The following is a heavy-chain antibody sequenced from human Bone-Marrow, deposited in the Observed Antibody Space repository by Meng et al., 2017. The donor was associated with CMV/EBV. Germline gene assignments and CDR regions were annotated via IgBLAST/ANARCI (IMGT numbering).Heavy chain of an antibody. J-gene: IGHJ6*02. CDR1: GFTFSSYG. CDR3: AKDRGRSLSKLLRNYYGMDV. CDR2: IRYDGSNK. D-gene: IGHD2-15*01. Sequence: GGSLRLSCKASGFTFSSYGMHWVRQAPGKGLEWVTFIRYDGSNKYYADSVKGRFTISRDNSKNTLYLQMNSLRAEDTAVYYCAKDRGRSLSKLLRNYYGMDVWGQGTTVTVSS. V-gene: IGHV3-30*02.